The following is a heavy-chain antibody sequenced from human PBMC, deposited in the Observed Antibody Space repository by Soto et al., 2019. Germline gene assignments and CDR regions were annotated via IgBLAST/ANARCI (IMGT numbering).Heavy chain of an antibody. J-gene: IGHJ5*02. CDR2: INPNSGGT. D-gene: IGHD5-12*01. CDR1: GYTFTGYY. CDR3: ARAYIVATIIWFDP. V-gene: IGHV1-2*02. Sequence: ASVKVSCKASGYTFTGYYMHWVRQAPGQGLEWMGWINPNSGGTNYAQKFQGRVTMTRDTSISTAYMELSRLRADDTAVYYCARAYIVATIIWFDPWGQGTLVTVSS.